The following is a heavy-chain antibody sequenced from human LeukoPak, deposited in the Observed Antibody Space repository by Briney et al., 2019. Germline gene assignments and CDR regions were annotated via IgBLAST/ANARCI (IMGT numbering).Heavy chain of an antibody. CDR1: GYTFTSYD. CDR2: MNPNSGNT. Sequence: ASVKVSCKASGYTFTSYDINWVRQATGQGLEWMGWMNPNSGNTGYAQKLQGRVTMTTDTSTSTAYMELRSLRSDDTAVYYCARGDATVDAFDIWGQGTMVTVSS. D-gene: IGHD1-26*01. V-gene: IGHV1-8*02. CDR3: ARGDATVDAFDI. J-gene: IGHJ3*02.